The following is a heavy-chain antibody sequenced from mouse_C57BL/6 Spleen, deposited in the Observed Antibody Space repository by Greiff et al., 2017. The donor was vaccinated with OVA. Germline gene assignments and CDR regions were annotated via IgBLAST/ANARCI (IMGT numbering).Heavy chain of an antibody. Sequence: VQLQQSGPELVKPGASVKISCKASGYSFTGYYMNWVKQSPEKSLEWIGEINPSTGGTTYNQKFKAKATLTVDKSSSTAYMQLKSLTSEDSAVYYRARRGPPTEAWFAYWGQGTLGTVSA. CDR3: ARRGPPTEAWFAY. J-gene: IGHJ3*01. D-gene: IGHD1-1*01. V-gene: IGHV1-42*01. CDR1: GYSFTGYY. CDR2: INPSTGGT.